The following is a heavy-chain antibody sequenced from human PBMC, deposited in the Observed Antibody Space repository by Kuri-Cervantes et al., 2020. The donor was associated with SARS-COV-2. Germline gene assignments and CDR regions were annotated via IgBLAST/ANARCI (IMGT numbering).Heavy chain of an antibody. CDR2: IYYSGST. V-gene: IGHV4-38-2*01. D-gene: IGHD7-27*01. CDR1: RYSISSGYY. J-gene: IGHJ4*02. CDR3: ARNWGRYYFDY. Sequence: SQTLSLTCAVSRYSISSGYYWGWIRQPPGKGLEWIGSIYYSGSTYYNPSLKSRVTISVDTSKHQFSLKLSSVTAADTAVYSCARNWGRYYFDYWGQGTLVTVSS.